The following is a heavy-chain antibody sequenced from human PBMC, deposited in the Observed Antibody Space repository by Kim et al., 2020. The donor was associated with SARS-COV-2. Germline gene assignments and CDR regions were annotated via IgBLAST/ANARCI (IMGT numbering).Heavy chain of an antibody. CDR1: GFTFSSYS. CDR3: ARDLGGTEYTYYYYYYGMDV. J-gene: IGHJ6*02. V-gene: IGHV3-21*01. CDR2: ISSSSSYI. D-gene: IGHD5-18*01. Sequence: GGSLRLSCAASGFTFSSYSMNWVRQAPGKGLEWVSSISSSSSYIYYADSVKGRFTISRDNAKNSLYLQMNSLRAEDTAVYYCARDLGGTEYTYYYYYYGMDVWGQGTTVTVSS.